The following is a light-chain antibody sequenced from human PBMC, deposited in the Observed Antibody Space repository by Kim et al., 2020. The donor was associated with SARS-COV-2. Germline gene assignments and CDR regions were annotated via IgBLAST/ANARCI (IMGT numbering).Light chain of an antibody. CDR2: NDD. CDR3: ATWDNSLNAWV. J-gene: IGLJ3*02. CDR1: WTNVGSHI. Sequence: GQRVTISCSGSWTNVGSHIVNWFQQLPGTAPKLLIYNDDKRPSGVPDRFSGSRSGTSASLAIIGLQSADEADYYCATWDNSLNAWVFGGGTQLTVL. V-gene: IGLV1-44*01.